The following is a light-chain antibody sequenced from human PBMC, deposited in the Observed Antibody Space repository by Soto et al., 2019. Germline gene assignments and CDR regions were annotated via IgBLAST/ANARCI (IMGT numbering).Light chain of an antibody. CDR1: SRDIGFFNY. V-gene: IGLV2-14*01. Sequence: QSALTKPASVSGSPGQSITISCTGTSRDIGFFNYVSWYQQFPGNAPKLIIFEVTNRPSGVSNRFSASKSGNTASLTISGLQAEDGADYYCSSYTTRSTYVFGTGTKLTVL. J-gene: IGLJ1*01. CDR2: EVT. CDR3: SSYTTRSTYV.